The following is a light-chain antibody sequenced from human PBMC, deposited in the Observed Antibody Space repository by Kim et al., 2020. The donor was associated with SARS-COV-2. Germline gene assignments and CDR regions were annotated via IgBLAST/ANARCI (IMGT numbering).Light chain of an antibody. V-gene: IGLV2-8*01. CDR2: DVT. Sequence: QSALTQPPSASGSPGQSVTISCTGTSSDVGVSNHVSWYQQHPGKAPKLMIYDVTNRPSGVPDRFSGSKSGNTASLTVSGLQAEDEADYFCSSDAGGDNLVVFGTGTKVTVL. CDR3: SSDAGGDNLVV. J-gene: IGLJ1*01. CDR1: SSDVGVSNH.